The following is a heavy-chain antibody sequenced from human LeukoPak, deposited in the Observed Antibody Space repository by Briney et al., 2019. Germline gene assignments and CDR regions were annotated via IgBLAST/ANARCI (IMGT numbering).Heavy chain of an antibody. J-gene: IGHJ6*02. CDR2: ISYDGSNK. CDR3: ARDVVGSSNNGMDV. D-gene: IGHD6-13*01. Sequence: GGSLRLSYAASGFTFSSYAMHWVRQAPGKGLEWVAVISYDGSNKYYADSVKGRFTISRDNSKNTLYLQMNSLRAEDTAVYYCARDVVGSSNNGMDVWGQGTTVTVSS. CDR1: GFTFSSYA. V-gene: IGHV3-30-3*01.